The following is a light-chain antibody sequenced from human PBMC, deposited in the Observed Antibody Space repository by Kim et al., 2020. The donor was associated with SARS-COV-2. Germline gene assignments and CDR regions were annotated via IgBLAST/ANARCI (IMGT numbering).Light chain of an antibody. CDR3: QQYVFYST. J-gene: IGKJ4*01. CDR2: GAS. V-gene: IGKV1-5*01. CDR1: QSISTW. Sequence: SASVGDRVTITCRASQSISTWLAWYQLKPGKAPKLLIFGASSLESGVPSRFSGSGSGTEFTLTISSLQPDDFATYFCQQYVFYSTFGGGTKVEIK.